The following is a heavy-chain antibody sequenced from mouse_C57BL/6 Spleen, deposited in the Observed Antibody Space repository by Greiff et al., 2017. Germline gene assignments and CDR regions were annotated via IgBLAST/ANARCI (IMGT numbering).Heavy chain of an antibody. J-gene: IGHJ2*01. Sequence: DVQLQESGPGLVKPSQSLSLTCSVTGYSITSGYYWNWIRQFPGNKLEWMGYISYDGSNNYNPSLKNRISITRDTSKNQFFLKLNSVTTEDTATYYCAREPYGNYLFDYWGQGTTLTVSS. CDR2: ISYDGSN. CDR3: AREPYGNYLFDY. V-gene: IGHV3-6*01. CDR1: GYSITSGYY. D-gene: IGHD2-1*01.